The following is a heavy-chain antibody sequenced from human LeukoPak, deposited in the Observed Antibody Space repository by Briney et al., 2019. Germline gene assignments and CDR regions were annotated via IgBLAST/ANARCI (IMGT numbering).Heavy chain of an antibody. J-gene: IGHJ4*02. CDR3: ASGGSGTYYFDY. D-gene: IGHD3-16*01. CDR1: GYTFTSYA. V-gene: IGHV1-3*03. CDR2: INAGNGNT. Sequence: SVKVSYKASGYTFTSYAMHWVRQAPGQRLEWMGWINAGNGNTKYSQEFQGRVTITRDTSASTAYMELSSLRSEDMAVYYCASGGSGTYYFDYWGQGTLVTVSS.